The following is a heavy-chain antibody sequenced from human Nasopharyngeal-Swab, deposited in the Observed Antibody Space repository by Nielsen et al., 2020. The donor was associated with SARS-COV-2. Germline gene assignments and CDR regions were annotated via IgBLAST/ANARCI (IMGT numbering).Heavy chain of an antibody. J-gene: IGHJ3*02. Sequence: GESLKISCAASGFTVSSNYMSWVRQAPGEGLEWVSVIYSGGSTYYADSVKGRFTISRDNSKNTLYLQMNSLRAEDTAVYYCARDPLSYDFWSGYYTGIDAFDIWGQGTMVTVSS. D-gene: IGHD3-3*01. V-gene: IGHV3-66*01. CDR1: GFTVSSNY. CDR2: IYSGGST. CDR3: ARDPLSYDFWSGYYTGIDAFDI.